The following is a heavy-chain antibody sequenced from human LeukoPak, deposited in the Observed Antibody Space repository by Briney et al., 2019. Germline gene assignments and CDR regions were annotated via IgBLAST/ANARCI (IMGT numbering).Heavy chain of an antibody. CDR1: GYTFTSYG. V-gene: IGHV1-18*01. CDR2: ISAYNGNT. Sequence: ASVNVSCKASGYTFTSYGISWVRQAPGQGLEWMGWISAYNGNTNYAQKLHGRVTMTTDTSTTTDYMELRSLRSDDTAVYYCARRPVGDPPSGGGFDIWGQGTMVTVSS. CDR3: ARRPVGDPPSGGGFDI. J-gene: IGHJ3*02. D-gene: IGHD1-26*01.